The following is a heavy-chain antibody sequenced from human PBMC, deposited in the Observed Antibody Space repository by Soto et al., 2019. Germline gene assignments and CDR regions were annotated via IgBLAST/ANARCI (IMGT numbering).Heavy chain of an antibody. CDR1: GGSISGSY. CDR3: ARSVAVPGAHIDY. CDR2: VYYTGST. J-gene: IGHJ4*02. D-gene: IGHD6-19*01. Sequence: ETLSLTCRVSGGSISGSYWSWIRQSPGKGLEWLGYVYYTGSTNYSPSLRSRVSISVDTSKNEFSLRLSSVTAADTAVYFCARSVAVPGAHIDYWGQGTQVTVSS. V-gene: IGHV4-59*01.